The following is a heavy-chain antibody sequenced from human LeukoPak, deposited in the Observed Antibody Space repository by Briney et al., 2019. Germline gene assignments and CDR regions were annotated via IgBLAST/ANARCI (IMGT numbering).Heavy chain of an antibody. Sequence: GASVKVSCKASGGTFSSYAISWVRQAPGQGLEWMGRINPNSGGTNYAQKFQGRVTMTRDTSISTAYMELSRLRSDDTAVYYCARDRIAVAGDAFDIWGQGTMVTVSS. J-gene: IGHJ3*02. D-gene: IGHD6-19*01. CDR2: INPNSGGT. CDR1: GGTFSSYA. CDR3: ARDRIAVAGDAFDI. V-gene: IGHV1-2*06.